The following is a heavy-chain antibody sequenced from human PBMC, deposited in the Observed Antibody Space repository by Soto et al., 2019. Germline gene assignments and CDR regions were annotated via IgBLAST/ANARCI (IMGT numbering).Heavy chain of an antibody. CDR2: ISYDGSNK. Sequence: VQLVESGGGVVQPGRSLRLSCAASGLTFSSYAMHWVRQAPGKGLEWVAVISYDGSNKYYADSVKGRFTISRDNSENTLYLQMHSLRAEDTAVYYCARDAFGFYGLGKGDAFDIWGQGTMVTVSS. D-gene: IGHD3-10*01. CDR1: GLTFSSYA. J-gene: IGHJ3*02. CDR3: ARDAFGFYGLGKGDAFDI. V-gene: IGHV3-30-3*01.